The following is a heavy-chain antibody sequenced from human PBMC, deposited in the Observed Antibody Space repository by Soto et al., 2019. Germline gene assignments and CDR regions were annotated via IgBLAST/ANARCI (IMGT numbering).Heavy chain of an antibody. CDR2: IKQDGSEK. Sequence: GGSLRLSCAASGFTFSSYWMSWVRQAPGKGLEWVANIKQDGSEKYYVDSVKGRFTISRDNAKNSLYLQMNSLRAEDTAVYYCARAPFGGGYCSGGSCQGAFDIWGQGTMVTVSS. V-gene: IGHV3-7*04. CDR1: GFTFSSYW. CDR3: ARAPFGGGYCSGGSCQGAFDI. J-gene: IGHJ3*02. D-gene: IGHD2-15*01.